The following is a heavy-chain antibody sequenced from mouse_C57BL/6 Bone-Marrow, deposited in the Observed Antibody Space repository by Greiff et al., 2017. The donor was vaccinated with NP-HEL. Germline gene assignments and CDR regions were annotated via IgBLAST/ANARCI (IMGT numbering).Heavy chain of an antibody. J-gene: IGHJ2*01. D-gene: IGHD1-1*01. CDR3: ARKDYYGSSFLYYVYY. CDR2: IYPGDGDT. Sequence: VQLQQSGAELVKPGASVKISCKASGYAFSSYWMNWVQQRPGKGLEWIGQIYPGDGDTNYNGKFKGKATLTADKSSSTAYMQLSSLTSEDSAVYFCARKDYYGSSFLYYVYYWGQGTTLTVSS. CDR1: GYAFSSYW. V-gene: IGHV1-80*01.